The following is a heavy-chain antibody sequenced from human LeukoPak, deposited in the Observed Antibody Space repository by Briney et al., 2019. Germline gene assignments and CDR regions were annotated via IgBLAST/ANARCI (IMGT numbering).Heavy chain of an antibody. CDR1: GGSISSYY. V-gene: IGHV4-4*09. J-gene: IGHJ4*02. CDR3: ARLAHYDFWSGNPARFDY. Sequence: SETLSLTCTVSGGSISSYYWSWIRQPPGKGLEWIGYIYTSGSTNYNPSLKSRVTISVDTSKNQFSLKLSSVTAADTAVYYCARLAHYDFWSGNPARFDYWGQRTLVTVSS. CDR2: IYTSGST. D-gene: IGHD3-3*01.